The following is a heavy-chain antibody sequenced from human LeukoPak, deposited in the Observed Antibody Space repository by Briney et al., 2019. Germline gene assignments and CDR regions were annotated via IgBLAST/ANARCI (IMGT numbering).Heavy chain of an antibody. D-gene: IGHD3-22*01. V-gene: IGHV3-48*02. J-gene: IGHJ4*02. CDR2: ISVSGSKV. Sequence: GGSLRLSCAASGFTFSSYSMNWVRQAPGKGLEWVSYISVSGSKVSYADSVKGRFTISRNDAKNSLYLQMDSLRDEDTAAYYCARDSGHHYDQLDCWGQGTLVTVSS. CDR3: ARDSGHHYDQLDC. CDR1: GFTFSSYS.